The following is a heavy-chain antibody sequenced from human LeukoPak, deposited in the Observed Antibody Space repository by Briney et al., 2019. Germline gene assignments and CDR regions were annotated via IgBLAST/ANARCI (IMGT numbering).Heavy chain of an antibody. Sequence: GESLKISCKGSGYSFTSYWIGWVRQMPGKGLEWMGIIYPGDSDTRYSPSFQGQVTISADKSISTAYLQWSSLKASDTAMYYCARTRGMIVVVPARYEYWFDPWGQGTLVTVSS. V-gene: IGHV5-51*01. CDR3: ARTRGMIVVVPARYEYWFDP. CDR2: IYPGDSDT. D-gene: IGHD2-2*01. CDR1: GYSFTSYW. J-gene: IGHJ5*02.